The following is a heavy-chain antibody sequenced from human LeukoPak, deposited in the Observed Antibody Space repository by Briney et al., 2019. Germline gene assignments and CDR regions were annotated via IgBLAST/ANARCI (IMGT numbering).Heavy chain of an antibody. J-gene: IGHJ4*01. D-gene: IGHD5-12*01. Sequence: VPYQASPYTLSSHAGRWCRSAPGQGLEWKGRIIPILGIANYAQKFQGRVTITADKSTRTAYMELSSLRSEDTAVYYCARNFSGYEDYWGHGTLVTVSS. CDR1: PYTLSSHA. V-gene: IGHV1-69*04. CDR2: IIPILGIA. CDR3: ARNFSGYEDY.